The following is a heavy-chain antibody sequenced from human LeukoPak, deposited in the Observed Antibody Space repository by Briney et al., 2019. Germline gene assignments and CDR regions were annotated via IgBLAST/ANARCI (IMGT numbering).Heavy chain of an antibody. CDR2: IIPILGIA. V-gene: IGHV1-69*02. J-gene: IGHJ6*03. CDR3: ARVDYDFWSGYSMDYYYYMDV. Sequence: SVKVSCKASGGTFISYTISWVRQAPGQGLEWMGRIIPILGIANYAQKFQGRVTITADKSTSTAYMELSSLRSGDTAVYYCARVDYDFWSGYSMDYYYYMDVWGKGTTVTVSS. CDR1: GGTFISYT. D-gene: IGHD3-3*01.